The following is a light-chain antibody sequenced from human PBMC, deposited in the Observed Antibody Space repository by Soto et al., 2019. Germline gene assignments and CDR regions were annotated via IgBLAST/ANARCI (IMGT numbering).Light chain of an antibody. Sequence: DIQMTQSPSTLSASVGDRVTITCRASQSISSWLAWYQQKPGKAPKLLIYDASSLESGVPSRFSGSGSGTEFTLTISSLQPDDFANYYCQQYNSYPVTFGQGTKLEIK. V-gene: IGKV1-5*01. J-gene: IGKJ2*01. CDR1: QSISSW. CDR3: QQYNSYPVT. CDR2: DAS.